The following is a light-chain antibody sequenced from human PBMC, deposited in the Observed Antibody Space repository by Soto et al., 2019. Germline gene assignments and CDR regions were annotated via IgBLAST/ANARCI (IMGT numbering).Light chain of an antibody. J-gene: IGKJ1*01. CDR3: LQDYNYPRT. CDR1: QDISND. V-gene: IGKV1-6*01. CDR2: AAS. Sequence: AIQMTHSPSTLSASVVDRVTITCRTSQDISNDLDWYQQKPGKAPKLLIYAASRLQSGVPSRFSGSGSGTDFTLTISSLQPEDFATYYCLQDYNYPRTLGQGTNVDIK.